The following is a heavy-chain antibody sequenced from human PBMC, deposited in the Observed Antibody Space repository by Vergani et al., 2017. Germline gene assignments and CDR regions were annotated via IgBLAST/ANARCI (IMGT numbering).Heavy chain of an antibody. D-gene: IGHD3-3*01. CDR2: IYYSGST. J-gene: IGHJ5*02. CDR3: ARGEGITILWYGSQRNWVDP. Sequence: QVQLQESGPGLVKPSQTLSLTCTVSGGSISSGGYYWSWIRQHPGKGLEWIGYIYYSGSTYYNPSLKSRVTISVDTSKNQFSLKLSSVTAADTAVYYCARGEGITILWYGSQRNWVDPWGQGTLVTVSS. CDR1: GGSISSGGYY. V-gene: IGHV4-31*03.